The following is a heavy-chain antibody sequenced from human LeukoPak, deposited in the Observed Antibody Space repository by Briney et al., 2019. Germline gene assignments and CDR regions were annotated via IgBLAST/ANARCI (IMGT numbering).Heavy chain of an antibody. CDR2: INPNSGGT. Sequence: GASVKVSCKASGYTFTGYYMHWVPEAPGQGVEWVGWINPNSGGTNYAQKFQGRVTMTRHTSISTAYMELSRLKSDGTAVYYCARDERFLEWSLDAFHLGAQGTMVPVSS. D-gene: IGHD3-3*01. CDR1: GYTFTGYY. J-gene: IGHJ3*01. CDR3: ARDERFLEWSLDAFHL. V-gene: IGHV1-2*02.